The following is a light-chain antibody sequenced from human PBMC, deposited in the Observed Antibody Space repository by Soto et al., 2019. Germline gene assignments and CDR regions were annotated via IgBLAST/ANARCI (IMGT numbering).Light chain of an antibody. J-gene: IGKJ3*01. CDR3: KQYSSAPFT. CDR1: QGIRNY. Sequence: DIQMTQSPSSLSASVGDRVTITCRARQGIRNYLAWYQQRPGKVPKLLIYAASTLQSGVPPHFSGSGSGTDFTLTISSLQHEVVAAYYCKQYSSAPFTFGPGTKVDIK. CDR2: AAS. V-gene: IGKV1-27*01.